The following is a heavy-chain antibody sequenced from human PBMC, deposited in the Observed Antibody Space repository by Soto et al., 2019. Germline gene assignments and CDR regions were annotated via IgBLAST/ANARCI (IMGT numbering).Heavy chain of an antibody. J-gene: IGHJ4*02. CDR3: ARDAQYSGSYYGRFDY. Sequence: PGGSLRLSCAASGFTFSSYGMHWVRQAPGKGLEWVAVIWYDGSNKYYADSVKGRFTISRDNSKNTLYLQMNSLRAEDTAVYYCARDAQYSGSYYGRFDYWGQGTLVTVSS. CDR1: GFTFSSYG. D-gene: IGHD1-26*01. CDR2: IWYDGSNK. V-gene: IGHV3-33*01.